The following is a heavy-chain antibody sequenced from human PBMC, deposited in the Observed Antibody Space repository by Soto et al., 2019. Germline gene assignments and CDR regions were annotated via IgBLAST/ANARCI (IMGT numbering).Heavy chain of an antibody. CDR1: GYAFTSYG. V-gene: IGHV1-18*04. Sequence: QVQLVQSGPEVKNPGASVRVSCVASGYAFTSYGVNWVRQAPGQGLEWMGWIAPHSGRTTYLPKFQGRVTMTADVPTNTVYIELRGLKSDDTGIYFCARAATGSYHSAYWGQGTVVTVSS. CDR2: IAPHSGRT. D-gene: IGHD3-10*01. CDR3: ARAATGSYHSAY. J-gene: IGHJ4*02.